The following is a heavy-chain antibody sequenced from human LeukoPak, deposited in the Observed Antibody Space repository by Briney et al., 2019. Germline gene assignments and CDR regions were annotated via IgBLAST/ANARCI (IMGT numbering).Heavy chain of an antibody. V-gene: IGHV4-30-2*01. CDR3: ARGSGWYTFDY. D-gene: IGHD6-19*01. CDR1: GGSISSGGYS. Sequence: SETLSLTCAVSGGSISSGGYSWSWIRQPPGKGLEWIGYIYHSGSTYYNPSLKSQVTISVDRSKNQFSLKLSSVTAADTAVYYCARGSGWYTFDYWGQGTLVTVSS. J-gene: IGHJ4*02. CDR2: IYHSGST.